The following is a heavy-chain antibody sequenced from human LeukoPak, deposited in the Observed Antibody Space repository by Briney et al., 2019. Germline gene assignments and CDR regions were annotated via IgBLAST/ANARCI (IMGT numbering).Heavy chain of an antibody. Sequence: ASVKVSCKASGYTLTSYDINWVRQATGQGLEWMGWMNPNSGNTGYAQKFQGRVTITRNTSISTAYMELSSLRSEDTAVYYCARGNRRIVGATPNYYYYMDVWGKGTTVTVSS. V-gene: IGHV1-8*03. J-gene: IGHJ6*03. CDR2: MNPNSGNT. CDR3: ARGNRRIVGATPNYYYYMDV. CDR1: GYTLTSYD. D-gene: IGHD1-26*01.